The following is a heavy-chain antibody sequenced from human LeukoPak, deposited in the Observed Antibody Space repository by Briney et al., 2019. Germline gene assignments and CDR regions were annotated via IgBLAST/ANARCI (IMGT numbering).Heavy chain of an antibody. V-gene: IGHV3-30*02. CDR2: IRYDGSNK. D-gene: IGHD5-12*01. J-gene: IGHJ4*02. Sequence: PGGSLRLSCAASGFTFSSYGMHWVRQAPGKGLEWVAFIRYDGSNKYYADSVKGRFTISRDNSKNTLYLQMNSLRAEDTAVYYCAKVKGYSGYDYSLDYWGQGTLVTVSS. CDR3: AKVKGYSGYDYSLDY. CDR1: GFTFSSYG.